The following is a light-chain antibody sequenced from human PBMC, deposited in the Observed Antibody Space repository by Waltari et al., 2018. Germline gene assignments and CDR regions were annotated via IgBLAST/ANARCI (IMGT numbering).Light chain of an antibody. CDR2: KDN. CDR1: ALPNQN. V-gene: IGLV3-25*03. Sequence: SSELTQPPSLSVSPGQTARTTCSGDALPNQNTYWYQQKSGQAPLLMIYKDNQRPSGVPERFSGSKSGTTVTLTVSGVQAEDEADYYCQSADSSGTLKWFFGGGTKLTVL. CDR3: QSADSSGTLKWF. J-gene: IGLJ2*01.